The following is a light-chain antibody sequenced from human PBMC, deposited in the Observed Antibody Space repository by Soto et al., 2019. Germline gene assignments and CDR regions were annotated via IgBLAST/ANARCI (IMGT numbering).Light chain of an antibody. CDR2: SNN. V-gene: IGLV1-44*01. CDR1: SSNIGSNT. J-gene: IGLJ2*01. CDR3: AAWDDSLNGPV. Sequence: QSVLTQAPSASGTPGQRVTISCSGSSSNIGSNTVNWYQQLPGTAPRLLIYSNNHRPSGVPDRFSGSKSGTSASLAISGLQPEDEADYYCAAWDDSLNGPVFGGGTKVTVL.